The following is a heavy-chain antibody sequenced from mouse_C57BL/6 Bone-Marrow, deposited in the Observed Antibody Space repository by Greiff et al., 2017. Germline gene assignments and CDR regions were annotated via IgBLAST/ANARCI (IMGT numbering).Heavy chain of an antibody. CDR3: TTDADYGSSYYFDY. CDR2: IDPENGDT. V-gene: IGHV14-4*01. Sequence: VQLQQSGAELVRPGASVKLSCTASGFNIKDDYMHWVKQRPEQGLEWIGWIDPENGDTEYASKFQGKATITADTSSNTAYLQLSSLTSEDTAVYNCTTDADYGSSYYFDYWGQGTTLTVSS. J-gene: IGHJ2*01. CDR1: GFNIKDDY. D-gene: IGHD1-1*01.